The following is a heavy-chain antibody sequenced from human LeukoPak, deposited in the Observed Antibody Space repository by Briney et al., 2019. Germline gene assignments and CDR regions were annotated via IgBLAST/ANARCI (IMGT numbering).Heavy chain of an antibody. CDR1: GYTFTDYY. Sequence: ASVKVSCKASGYTFTDYYMHWVRQTPGQGLEWMGWINPDSGGTNYAQNFQGRVTMTRDTSISTAYMELSRLRSDDTAVYYCARPFIETPSLGALDYWGQGTLVTVSS. CDR3: ARPFIETPSLGALDY. J-gene: IGHJ4*02. D-gene: IGHD4-23*01. V-gene: IGHV1-2*02. CDR2: INPDSGGT.